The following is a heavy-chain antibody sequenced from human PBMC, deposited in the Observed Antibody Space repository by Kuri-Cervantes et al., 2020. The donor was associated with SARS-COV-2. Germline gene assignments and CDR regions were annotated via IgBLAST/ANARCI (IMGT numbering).Heavy chain of an antibody. CDR1: GGTFSSYA. D-gene: IGHD2-15*01. V-gene: IGHV1-69*13. CDR2: IIPIFGTA. CDR3: ATLPGSTHYYYYIDV. Sequence: SVKVSCKASGGTFSSYAISWVRQAPGQGLEWMGGIIPIFGTANYAQKFQGRVTITADESTSTAYMELSRLRSDDTAVYYCATLPGSTHYYYYIDVWGKGTTVTVSS. J-gene: IGHJ6*03.